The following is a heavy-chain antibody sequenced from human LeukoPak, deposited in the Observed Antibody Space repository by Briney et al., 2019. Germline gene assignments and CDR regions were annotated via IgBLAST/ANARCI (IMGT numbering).Heavy chain of an antibody. CDR2: ISESDNSI. V-gene: IGHV3-48*04. D-gene: IGHD3-10*01. CDR1: GFTFYTYS. Sequence: GGSLRLSCAASGFTFYTYSMNWVRQAPGKGLEWLSYISESDNSIYYADSVKGRFTISRDNAKNSLSLQMNSLRVEDMAIYYCARVRGYSGSGTFWYFDLWGRGTLVTVSS. J-gene: IGHJ2*01. CDR3: ARVRGYSGSGTFWYFDL.